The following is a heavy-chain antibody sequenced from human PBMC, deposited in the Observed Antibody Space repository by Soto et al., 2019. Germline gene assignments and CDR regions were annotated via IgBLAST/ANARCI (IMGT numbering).Heavy chain of an antibody. V-gene: IGHV5-10-1*01. CDR3: ARPAVAGTNLYFDL. D-gene: IGHD6-19*01. J-gene: IGHJ2*01. Sequence: PGESLKISCNGSGYIFTNYWISWVRQTPGKGLEWMGRIDPSDSYTNYSPSFQGHVTISADKSISTAHLQWSSLKASDTAIYYCARPAVAGTNLYFDLWGRGTLVTVSS. CDR2: IDPSDSYT. CDR1: GYIFTNYW.